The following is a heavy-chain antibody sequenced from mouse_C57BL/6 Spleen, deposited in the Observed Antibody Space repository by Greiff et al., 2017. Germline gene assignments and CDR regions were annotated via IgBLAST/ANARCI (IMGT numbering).Heavy chain of an antibody. CDR3: ARSSDGYLYYFHS. CDR2: ILPGSGST. Sequence: QVQLKQSGAELMKPGASVKLSCKATGYTFTGYWIEWVKQRPGHGLEWIGEILPGSGSTNYNGKFKGKATFTADTSSNTAYMQLSSLTTEDSAIYYCARSSDGYLYYFHSRGQGTTLPVSS. CDR1: GYTFTGYW. D-gene: IGHD2-3*01. J-gene: IGHJ2*01. V-gene: IGHV1-9*01.